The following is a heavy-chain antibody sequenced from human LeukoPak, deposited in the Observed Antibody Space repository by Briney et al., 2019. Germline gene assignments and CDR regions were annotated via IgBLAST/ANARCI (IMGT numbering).Heavy chain of an antibody. Sequence: GGSLRPSCAASGFTFSSYAMSWVRQAPGKGLEWVSTISGSGGSTYHADSVKGRFTISRDNSKNTLYLQMNSLRAEDTAVYYCTTDPGTTGTGILGYWGQGTLVTVSS. CDR3: TTDPGTTGTGILGY. D-gene: IGHD1-1*01. CDR2: ISGSGGST. CDR1: GFTFSSYA. J-gene: IGHJ4*02. V-gene: IGHV3-23*01.